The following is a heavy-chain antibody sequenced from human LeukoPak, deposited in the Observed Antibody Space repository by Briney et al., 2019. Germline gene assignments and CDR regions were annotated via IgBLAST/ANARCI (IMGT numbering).Heavy chain of an antibody. CDR2: ISAYNGVT. D-gene: IGHD1-26*01. J-gene: IGHJ4*01. CDR3: ARGGTYYPCIDY. Sequence: ASVRVSCKASGYSFSTTYINWVRQAPGQGLEWMGRISAYNGVTAYAQKFQGRVTMTTDSSTTTAYMDLASLRSDDTAVYYCARGGTYYPCIDYWGQGTLVTVSS. CDR1: GYSFSTTY. V-gene: IGHV1-18*01.